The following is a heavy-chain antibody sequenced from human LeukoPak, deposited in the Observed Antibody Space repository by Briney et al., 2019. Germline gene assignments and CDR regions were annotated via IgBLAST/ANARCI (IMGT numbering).Heavy chain of an antibody. D-gene: IGHD6-13*01. V-gene: IGHV4-39*01. CDR3: ASAAPGYSSSWYPDAFDI. CDR2: IYYSGRT. CDR1: GGSISSSSYD. Sequence: TETLSLTFSVSGGSISSSSYDFGSVSPPRGKGLEWIGWIYYSGRTYYTPSLKRRVPISVDTSKNQFSLKLSSVTATDTAVYYCASAAPGYSSSWYPDAFDIWGQGTMVTVSS. J-gene: IGHJ3*02.